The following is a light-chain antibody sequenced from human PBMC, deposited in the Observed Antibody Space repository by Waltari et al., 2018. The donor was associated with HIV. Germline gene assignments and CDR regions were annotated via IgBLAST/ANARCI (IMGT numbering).Light chain of an antibody. V-gene: IGLV4-69*01. CDR3: QTWANGIQV. J-gene: IGLJ2*01. CDR2: LNSDGRP. Sequence: QLVLTQSPSASASLGASVKLTCTLSSGHSNYAIAWHQQQPEKGPRFLMKLNSDGRPSKGDGIPDRFSGSSSGAERYLTISSLQSEDEATYYCQTWANGIQVFGGGTKLTVL. CDR1: SGHSNYA.